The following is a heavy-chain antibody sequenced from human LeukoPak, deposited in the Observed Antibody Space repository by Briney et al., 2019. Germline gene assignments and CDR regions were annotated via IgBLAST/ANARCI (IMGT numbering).Heavy chain of an antibody. CDR1: GFTFSSYG. J-gene: IGHJ3*02. CDR2: ISGSGGST. V-gene: IGHV3-23*01. CDR3: AKDVLFVLVTGDDAFDI. Sequence: GGSLRLPCASSGFTFSSYGMSWVRQAPGKGLEWVSTISGSGGSTYYADSVRGRFTISRDNSKNTLYVQMRSLRAEDTAVYYCAKDVLFVLVTGDDAFDIWGQGTMVTVSS. D-gene: IGHD2-21*02.